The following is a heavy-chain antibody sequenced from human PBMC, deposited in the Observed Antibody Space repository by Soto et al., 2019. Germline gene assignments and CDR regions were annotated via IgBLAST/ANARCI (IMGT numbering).Heavy chain of an antibody. CDR3: ATDPAVAGPTHAFDI. CDR2: IIPILGIA. V-gene: IGHV1-69*04. CDR1: GSTFSSYT. Sequence: GASVKLSCKASGSTFSSYTISWVRQAPGQGLEWMGRIIPILGIANYAQKFQGRVTITADKSTSTAYMELSSLRSEDTAVYYCATDPAVAGPTHAFDIWGQGTMVTLSS. D-gene: IGHD6-19*01. J-gene: IGHJ3*02.